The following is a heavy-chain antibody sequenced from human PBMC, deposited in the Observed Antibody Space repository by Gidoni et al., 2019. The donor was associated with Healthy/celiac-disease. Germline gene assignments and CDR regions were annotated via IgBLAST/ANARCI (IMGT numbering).Heavy chain of an antibody. D-gene: IGHD2-2*01. J-gene: IGHJ4*02. CDR2: IYYSGST. CDR3: VGQDIVVVPAANPIDY. CDR1: GGSISSSSYY. V-gene: IGHV4-39*07. Sequence: QLKLQESGPGLVKPSETLSLTCPVSGGSISSSSYYWGWIRQPPGEGLGWIGSIYYSGSTYYNPSLKSRVTISVDTSKNQFSLKLSSVTAADTAVYYCVGQDIVVVPAANPIDYWGQGTLVTVSS.